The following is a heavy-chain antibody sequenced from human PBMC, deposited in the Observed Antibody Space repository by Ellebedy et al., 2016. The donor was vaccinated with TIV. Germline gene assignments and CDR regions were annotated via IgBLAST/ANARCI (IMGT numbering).Heavy chain of an antibody. D-gene: IGHD3-22*01. CDR3: AKESGYYLGYFDY. CDR1: GFTFDDYT. Sequence: GGSLRLSXAASGFTFDDYTMHWVRQAPGKGLEWVSLISWDGGSTYYADSVKGRFTISRDNSKNTLYLQMNSLRAEDTAVYYCAKESGYYLGYFDYWGQGTLVTVSS. V-gene: IGHV3-43*01. J-gene: IGHJ4*02. CDR2: ISWDGGST.